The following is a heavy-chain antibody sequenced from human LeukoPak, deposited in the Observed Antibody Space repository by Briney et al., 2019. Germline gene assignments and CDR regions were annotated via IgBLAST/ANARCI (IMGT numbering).Heavy chain of an antibody. V-gene: IGHV4-59*01. J-gene: IGHJ4*02. CDR2: VFDSGGT. Sequence: PSETLSLTCTASGGSISNYWWRWIRQPPGKGLEWIGYVFDSGGTNYNPSLKSRVTISVDTSKKQFSLKLSSVTAADTAVYYCARGYSSSWNYFDYWGQGTLVTVSS. CDR3: ARGYSSSWNYFDY. CDR1: GGSISNYW. D-gene: IGHD6-13*01.